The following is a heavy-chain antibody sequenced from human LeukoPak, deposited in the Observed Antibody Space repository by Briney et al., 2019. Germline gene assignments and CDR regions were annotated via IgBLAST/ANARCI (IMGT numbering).Heavy chain of an antibody. CDR1: GGSISSYY. CDR3: ARGARAKTTVYYYYYMDV. J-gene: IGHJ6*03. CDR2: IYYSGST. V-gene: IGHV4-59*01. Sequence: PSETLSLTCTVSGGSISSYYWSWIRQPPGKGLEWIGYIYYSGSTNYNPSLKGRVTISVDTSKNQFSLKLSSVTAADTAVYYCARGARAKTTVYYYYYMDVWGKGTTVTVSS. D-gene: IGHD4-17*01.